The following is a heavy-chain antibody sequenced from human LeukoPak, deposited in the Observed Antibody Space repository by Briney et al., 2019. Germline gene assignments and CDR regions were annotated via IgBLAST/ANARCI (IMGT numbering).Heavy chain of an antibody. CDR2: INQDGSEK. CDR3: ARNWGWGDY. Sequence: AGGFLRLSCAASGFTFSNYWVNWVRQAPGQGLEWVTTINQDGSEKYYVDSVKGRFTISRDNAQNSLYLQMDSLRAEDTAVYYCARNWGWGDYWGLGTLVTVSS. D-gene: IGHD7-27*01. V-gene: IGHV3-7*04. J-gene: IGHJ4*02. CDR1: GFTFSNYW.